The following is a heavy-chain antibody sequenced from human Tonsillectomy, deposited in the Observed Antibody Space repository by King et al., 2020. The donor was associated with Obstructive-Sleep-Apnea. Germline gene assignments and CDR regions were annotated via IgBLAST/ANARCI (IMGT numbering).Heavy chain of an antibody. D-gene: IGHD6-13*01. CDR3: ARYAYAAVGSTDYFDY. J-gene: IGHJ4*02. CDR2: ISVYNGDT. CDR1: GYTFTSYG. V-gene: IGHV1-18*04. Sequence: VQLVESGVEVKKPGASVKVSCKASGYTFTSYGITWVRLAPGQGLEWMGWISVYNGDTKYAQKFQGRVTMTTDTSTNTAYMELRSLRSDDTAVYYCARYAYAAVGSTDYFDYWAREPWSPSP.